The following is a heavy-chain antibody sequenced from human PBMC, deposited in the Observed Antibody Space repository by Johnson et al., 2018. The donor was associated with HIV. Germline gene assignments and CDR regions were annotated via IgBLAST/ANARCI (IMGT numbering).Heavy chain of an antibody. V-gene: IGHV3-30*19. D-gene: IGHD3-22*01. CDR3: TIPYYYDSGGYQ. J-gene: IGHJ3*01. Sequence: QVQLVESGGGVVQPGRSLRLSCTTSGFIFSSYGMHWVRQSPGKGLEWVAFISSDGSNKYYADSVKGRFTISRDNSKNTLYLQMNSLRAEDTAVYYCTIPYYYDSGGYQWGQGTMVTVSS. CDR1: GFIFSSYG. CDR2: ISSDGSNK.